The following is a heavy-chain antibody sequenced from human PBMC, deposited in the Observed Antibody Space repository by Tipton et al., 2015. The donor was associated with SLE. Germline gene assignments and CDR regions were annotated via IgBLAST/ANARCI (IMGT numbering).Heavy chain of an antibody. CDR3: AMDTSTWLRFDH. CDR1: GYSISSVYY. CDR2: IFHSGST. D-gene: IGHD6-13*01. V-gene: IGHV4-38-2*01. J-gene: IGHJ4*02. Sequence: TLSLTCAVSGYSISSVYYWGWIRQAPGKGLEWIGSIFHSGSTDYKSSLKSRVTISVDTSKNQFSLKLSSVTAADTAVYYCAMDTSTWLRFDHWGRGTLVSVSS.